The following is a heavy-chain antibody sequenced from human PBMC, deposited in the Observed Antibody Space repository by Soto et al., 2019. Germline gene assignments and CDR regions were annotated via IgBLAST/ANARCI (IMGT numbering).Heavy chain of an antibody. V-gene: IGHV3-30*03. D-gene: IGHD3-16*02. CDR1: GFTFSSYG. Sequence: PGGSLRLSCAASGFTFSSYGMHWVRQAPGKGLEWVAVISYDGSNKYYADSVKGRFTISRDNSKNTLYLQMNSLRAEDTAVYYCALLHLGQLSLSSASVFDYWGQGTLVTVSS. CDR3: ALLHLGQLSLSSASVFDY. J-gene: IGHJ4*02. CDR2: ISYDGSNK.